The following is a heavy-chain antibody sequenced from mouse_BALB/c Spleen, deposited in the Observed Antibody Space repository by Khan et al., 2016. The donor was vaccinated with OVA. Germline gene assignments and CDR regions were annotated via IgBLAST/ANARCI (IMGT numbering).Heavy chain of an antibody. D-gene: IGHD2-4*01. CDR1: GYSITSGYT. J-gene: IGHJ4*01. CDR2: IYNSGST. Sequence: EVQLQESGPDLVKPSQSLSLTCTVTGYSITSGYTWHWIRQFPGHKLEWMGYIYNSGSTNYNPSLKSRISITRDTSKNQFFLQLNSVTTDDTATYYCTRNYDYGAYAMDYWGQGTSVTVSS. CDR3: TRNYDYGAYAMDY. V-gene: IGHV3-1*02.